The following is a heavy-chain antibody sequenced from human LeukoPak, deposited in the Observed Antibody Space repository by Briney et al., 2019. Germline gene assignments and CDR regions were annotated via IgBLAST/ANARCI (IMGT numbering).Heavy chain of an antibody. CDR2: IKQDGSEK. CDR1: GFTFSSYW. V-gene: IGHV3-7*01. D-gene: IGHD3-3*01. Sequence: GESLRLSCAASGFTFSSYWMSWVRQAPGKGLEWVANIKQDGSEKYYVDSVKGRFTISRDNAKNSLYLQMNSLRAEDTAVYYCARAATDYDFWSGSFNWFDPWGQGTLVTVSS. CDR3: ARAATDYDFWSGSFNWFDP. J-gene: IGHJ5*02.